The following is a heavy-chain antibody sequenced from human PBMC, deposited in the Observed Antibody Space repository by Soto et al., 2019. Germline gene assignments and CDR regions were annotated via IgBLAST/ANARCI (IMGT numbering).Heavy chain of an antibody. CDR1: GGTFSSYA. Sequence: ASVKVSCKASGGTFSSYAISWVRQAPGQGLEWMGGIIPIFGTANYAQKFQGRVTITADESTSTAYMELSSLRSEDTAVYYCARAPGIAAAGTSGYWGQGTLVTVSS. CDR2: IIPIFGTA. CDR3: ARAPGIAAAGTSGY. V-gene: IGHV1-69*13. J-gene: IGHJ4*02. D-gene: IGHD6-13*01.